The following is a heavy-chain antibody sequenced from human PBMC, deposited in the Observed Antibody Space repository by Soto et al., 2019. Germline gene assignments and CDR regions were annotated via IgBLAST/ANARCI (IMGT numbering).Heavy chain of an antibody. Sequence: GESLKISCKGSGYSFTSYWISWVRQMPGKGLEWMVRIDPSDSYTNYSPSFQGHVTISADKAISPAYLQWSSRKVSDTAMYYCARIGGDFWRGKGGYCDYWGQGTLVTVSS. CDR2: IDPSDSYT. CDR3: ARIGGDFWRGKGGYCDY. V-gene: IGHV5-10-1*01. CDR1: GYSFTSYW. J-gene: IGHJ4*02. D-gene: IGHD3-3*01.